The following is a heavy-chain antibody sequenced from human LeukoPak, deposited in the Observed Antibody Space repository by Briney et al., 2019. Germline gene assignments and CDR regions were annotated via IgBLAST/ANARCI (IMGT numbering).Heavy chain of an antibody. V-gene: IGHV3-74*01. CDR1: GFTFSSYW. CDR3: AKDLSLTGYFDWLLPLGAFDI. D-gene: IGHD3-9*01. Sequence: PGGSLRLSCAVSGFTFSSYWMHWVRQAPGKGLVWVSRINSDGSSTSYADSVKGRFTISRDNAKNTLYLQMNSLRAEDTAVYYCAKDLSLTGYFDWLLPLGAFDIWGQGTMVTVSS. J-gene: IGHJ3*02. CDR2: INSDGSST.